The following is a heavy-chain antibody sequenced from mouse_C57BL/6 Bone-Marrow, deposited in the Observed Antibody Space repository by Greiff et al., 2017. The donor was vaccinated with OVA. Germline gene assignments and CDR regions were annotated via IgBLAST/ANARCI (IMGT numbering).Heavy chain of an antibody. Sequence: EVKLMESGPGLAKPSQTLSLTCSVTGYSITSDYWNLIRKFPGNKLEYMGYISYSGSTYYNPSLKSRISITRDTSKNQYYLQLNSVTTEDTATYYCARYSNYEGYFDYWGQGTTLTVSS. J-gene: IGHJ2*01. CDR3: ARYSNYEGYFDY. CDR2: ISYSGST. CDR1: GYSITSDY. V-gene: IGHV3-8*01. D-gene: IGHD2-5*01.